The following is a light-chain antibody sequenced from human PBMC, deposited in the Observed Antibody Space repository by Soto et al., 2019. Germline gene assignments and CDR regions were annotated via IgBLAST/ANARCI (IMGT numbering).Light chain of an antibody. V-gene: IGKV3-15*01. CDR2: GAS. Sequence: EIVMTQSPATLSVSPGESATLSCRASQSISNSKLAWYQQTPGQAPRLLIYGASNRATGIPARFSGSGSGTEFTLTISSLQSEDFAVYFCQQYDYWPRTFGQGTKVDNK. J-gene: IGKJ1*01. CDR1: QSISNSK. CDR3: QQYDYWPRT.